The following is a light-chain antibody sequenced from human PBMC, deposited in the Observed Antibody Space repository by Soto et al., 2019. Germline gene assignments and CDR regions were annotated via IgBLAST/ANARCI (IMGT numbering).Light chain of an antibody. J-gene: IGKJ1*01. V-gene: IGKV3-20*01. CDR2: GAS. CDR3: QQYGSTPRT. CDR1: QSVNSRY. Sequence: EIVLTQSPGTLSLSPGERATLSCRASQSVNSRYLAWYQQKAGQAPRLLIYGASSRATGIPDRFSGSGSGTDFTLTISRLEPEDFAVYYCQQYGSTPRTFGQGTKVDI.